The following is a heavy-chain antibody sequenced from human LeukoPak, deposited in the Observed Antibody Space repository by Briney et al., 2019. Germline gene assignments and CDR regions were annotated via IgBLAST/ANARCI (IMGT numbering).Heavy chain of an antibody. J-gene: IGHJ3*02. CDR1: GGSISSSY. CDR2: INYSGST. Sequence: SETLSLTCTVSGGSISSSYWSWIRQPPGKGLEWIGYINYSGSTSYNPSLKNRVTISVDTSRNQFSLRLSSVTAADTAVYYCARHDPLITMIIGERAFDIWGQGTMVTVPS. CDR3: ARHDPLITMIIGERAFDI. D-gene: IGHD3-22*01. V-gene: IGHV4-59*08.